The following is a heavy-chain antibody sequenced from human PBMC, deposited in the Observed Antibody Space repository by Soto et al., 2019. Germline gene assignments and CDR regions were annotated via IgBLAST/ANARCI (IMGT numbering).Heavy chain of an antibody. J-gene: IGHJ4*02. Sequence: SVKVSCKASGGTFSSYAISWVRQAPGQGHEWMGGIIPIFGTANYAQKFQGRVTITADESTSTAYMELSSLRSEDTAVYYCARSDYYYDSSGYSSDFDYWGQGTLVTVSS. V-gene: IGHV1-69*13. CDR1: GGTFSSYA. CDR2: IIPIFGTA. D-gene: IGHD3-22*01. CDR3: ARSDYYYDSSGYSSDFDY.